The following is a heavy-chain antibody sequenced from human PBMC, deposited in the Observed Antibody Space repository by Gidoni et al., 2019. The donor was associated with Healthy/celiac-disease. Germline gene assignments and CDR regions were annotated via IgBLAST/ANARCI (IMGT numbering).Heavy chain of an antibody. CDR1: GSTFSSYS. J-gene: IGHJ4*02. Sequence: EVQLVESGGGLVKPGGSLRLSCAASGSTFSSYSRTWVRQAPGKGLEWVSSISSSSSYIYYADSVKGRFTISRDNAKNSLYLQRNSLRAEDTAVYYCASRGALTGTWSWGQGTLVTVSS. CDR2: ISSSSSYI. CDR3: ASRGALTGTWS. V-gene: IGHV3-21*01. D-gene: IGHD1-20*01.